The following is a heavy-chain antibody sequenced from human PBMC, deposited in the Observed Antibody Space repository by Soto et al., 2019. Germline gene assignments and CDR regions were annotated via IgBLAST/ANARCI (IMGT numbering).Heavy chain of an antibody. D-gene: IGHD6-13*01. CDR1: GGSISSSNW. CDR3: ARAIAAAGTTGWFDP. Sequence: QVQLQESGPGLVKPSGTLSLTCAVSGGSISSSNWWSWVRQPPGKGLEWIGEIYHSGSTNYNPSLKSRVTTSVDKSKNQFSLKLSSVTAADTAVYYRARAIAAAGTTGWFDPWGQGTLVTVSS. CDR2: IYHSGST. V-gene: IGHV4-4*02. J-gene: IGHJ5*02.